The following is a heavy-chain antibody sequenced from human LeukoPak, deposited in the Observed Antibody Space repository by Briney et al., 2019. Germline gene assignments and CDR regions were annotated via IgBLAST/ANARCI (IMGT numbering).Heavy chain of an antibody. CDR3: ARRPYYGSRCPLDY. D-gene: IGHD3-10*01. Sequence: SETLSLTCTVSGGSISSYYWSWIRQPPGKGLEWIGYIYYSGSTNYNPSLKSRVTISVDTSKNQFSLKLSSVTAADTAVYYCARRPYYGSRCPLDYWGQGTLVTVSS. CDR1: GGSISSYY. V-gene: IGHV4-59*08. CDR2: IYYSGST. J-gene: IGHJ4*02.